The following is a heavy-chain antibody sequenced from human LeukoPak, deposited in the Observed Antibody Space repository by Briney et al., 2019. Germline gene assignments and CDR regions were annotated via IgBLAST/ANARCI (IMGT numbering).Heavy chain of an antibody. CDR1: GFTFSNSW. CDR3: ARDRELDRFDY. J-gene: IGHJ4*02. Sequence: GGSLRLSCAASGFTFSNSWMSWVRQAPGKGLEWVANLNLDRSEKHYADSVKGRFTISRDNAKNSLYLQMNSLRAEDTAVYYCARDRELDRFDYWGQGTLITVSS. CDR2: LNLDRSEK. V-gene: IGHV3-7*04. D-gene: IGHD1-1*01.